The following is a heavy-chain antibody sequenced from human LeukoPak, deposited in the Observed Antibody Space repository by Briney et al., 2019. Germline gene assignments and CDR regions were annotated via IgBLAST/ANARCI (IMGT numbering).Heavy chain of an antibody. CDR2: IKSDGSST. V-gene: IGHV3-74*01. CDR3: ARDLSYSFDY. D-gene: IGHD5-18*01. CDR1: GFTFSSYG. Sequence: GGSLRLSCAASGFTFSSYGMHWVRQAPGKGLVRVSRIKSDGSSTSYADSVKGRFTISRDDAKNTLYLQMNSLRVEDMAVYYCARDLSYSFDYWGQGTLVTVSS. J-gene: IGHJ4*02.